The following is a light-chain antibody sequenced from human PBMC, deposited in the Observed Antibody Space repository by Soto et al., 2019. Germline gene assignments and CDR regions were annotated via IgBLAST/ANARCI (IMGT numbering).Light chain of an antibody. CDR2: GTS. J-gene: IGKJ4*02. CDR1: QSISNNH. CDR3: QQYGSSGT. V-gene: IGKV3-20*01. Sequence: EIVLTQSPGTLSLSPGERVTLSCRASQSISNNHLAWYQQKPGQAPRLLIHGTSNRAAGIPPRFSGSGSGTEFTLTISSLQPEDFAVYYCQQYGSSGTFGRGTKVDIK.